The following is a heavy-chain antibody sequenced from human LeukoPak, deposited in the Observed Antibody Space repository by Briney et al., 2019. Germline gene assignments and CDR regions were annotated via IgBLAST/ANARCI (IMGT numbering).Heavy chain of an antibody. CDR3: ARANFLYCSSSTCLFDY. D-gene: IGHD2-2*01. CDR1: GYTFTDYY. V-gene: IGHV1-2*02. J-gene: IGHJ4*02. Sequence: AAVKVSCKASGYTFTDYYMHWVRQAPGQGFEWMGWINPNDGDTNYAQKFQGRVTTTRDTSISTAHMEVSRLRSDDTAVYYCARANFLYCSSSTCLFDYWGQGTLVTVSS. CDR2: INPNDGDT.